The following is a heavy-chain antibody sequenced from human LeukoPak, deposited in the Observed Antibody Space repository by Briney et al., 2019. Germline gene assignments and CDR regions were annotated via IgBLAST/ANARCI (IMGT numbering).Heavy chain of an antibody. CDR1: GFDFSGYA. CDR2: ITNNGGTT. Sequence: QSGGSLRLSCVASGFDFSGYAMHWVRQAPGRGLEYVSAITNNGGTTYYADSVKGRFTISRDNSKNTLYLQMGSLRAEDMAVYFRTRVDIYSYYDYWGQGTLVTVSS. J-gene: IGHJ4*02. CDR3: TRVDIYSYYDY. D-gene: IGHD4-11*01. V-gene: IGHV3-64*02.